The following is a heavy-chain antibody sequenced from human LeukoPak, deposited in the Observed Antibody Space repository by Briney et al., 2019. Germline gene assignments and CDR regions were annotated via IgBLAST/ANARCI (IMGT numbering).Heavy chain of an antibody. Sequence: SETLSLTCAVYGGSFSGYYWSWIRQPPGKGLEWIGEITHSGSTNYNPSLKSRVTISVDTSKNQFSLKLSSVTAADTAVYYCARGNYDYVWGSYRPRDWFDPWGQGTLVTVSS. CDR2: ITHSGST. V-gene: IGHV4-34*01. J-gene: IGHJ5*02. D-gene: IGHD3-16*02. CDR1: GGSFSGYY. CDR3: ARGNYDYVWGSYRPRDWFDP.